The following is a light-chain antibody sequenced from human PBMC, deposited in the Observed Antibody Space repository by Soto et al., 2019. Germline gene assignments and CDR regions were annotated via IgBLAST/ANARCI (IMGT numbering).Light chain of an antibody. Sequence: SYELTQPPSVSVSPGQTASITCSGDKLGDKYACWYQQKPGQSPVLVIYQDSKRPSGIPERFSGSNSGNTATLTISSLQSEDEADYYCQTWGTGIRVFGGGTKLTVL. CDR2: QDS. V-gene: IGLV3-1*01. J-gene: IGLJ2*01. CDR3: QTWGTGIRV. CDR1: KLGDKY.